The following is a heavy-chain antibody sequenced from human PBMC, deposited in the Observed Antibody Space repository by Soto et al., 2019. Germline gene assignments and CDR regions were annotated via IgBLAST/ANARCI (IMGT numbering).Heavy chain of an antibody. CDR2: ISSNGGST. Sequence: PGGSLRLSCAASGFTFSRYVMYWVRQAPGKGLEYVSAISSNGGSTYYANSVKGRFTISRDNSKNTLYLQMGSLRAEDMAVYYCATEEVGTRGTFVYWGWGTMVT. CDR1: GFTFSRYV. D-gene: IGHD1-26*01. CDR3: ATEEVGTRGTFVY. V-gene: IGHV3-64*01. J-gene: IGHJ4*02.